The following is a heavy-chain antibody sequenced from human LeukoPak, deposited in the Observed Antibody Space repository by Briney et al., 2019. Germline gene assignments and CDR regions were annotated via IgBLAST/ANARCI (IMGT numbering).Heavy chain of an antibody. D-gene: IGHD2-15*01. V-gene: IGHV1-2*02. J-gene: IGHJ4*02. CDR2: INPNSSGT. Sequence: ASVKVSCKASGYTFTGYYMHWVRQATGQGLEWMGWINPNSSGTNYAQKFQGRVTMTRDTSISTAYMELSRLRSDDAAVYYCARVPCIGGYCYSPFDYWGQGTLVTVSS. CDR3: ARVPCIGGYCYSPFDY. CDR1: GYTFTGYY.